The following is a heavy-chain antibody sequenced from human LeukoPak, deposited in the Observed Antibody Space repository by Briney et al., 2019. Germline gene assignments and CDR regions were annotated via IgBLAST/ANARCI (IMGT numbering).Heavy chain of an antibody. D-gene: IGHD3-22*01. Sequence: ASVKVSCRASGYTFTDYYMHWVRQAPGQGLEWMGGIIPIFGTANYAQKFQGRVTITADESTSTAYMELSSLRSEDTAVYYCARDSDDSSAYNWFDPWGQGTLVTVSS. V-gene: IGHV1-69*13. CDR2: IIPIFGTA. J-gene: IGHJ5*02. CDR1: GYTFTDYY. CDR3: ARDSDDSSAYNWFDP.